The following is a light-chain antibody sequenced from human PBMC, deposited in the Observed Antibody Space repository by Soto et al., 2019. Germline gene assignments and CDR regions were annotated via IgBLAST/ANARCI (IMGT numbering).Light chain of an antibody. CDR1: QTISSW. CDR3: QQYNSYTWT. J-gene: IGKJ1*01. CDR2: DAS. V-gene: IGKV1-5*01. Sequence: DIQMTPSPSTLSASVVDRVTITCRASQTISSWLAWYQQKPGKAPKLLIYDASSLESGVPSRFSGSGSGTEFTLTISSLQPDELATYYCQQYNSYTWTFGQGTKGDNK.